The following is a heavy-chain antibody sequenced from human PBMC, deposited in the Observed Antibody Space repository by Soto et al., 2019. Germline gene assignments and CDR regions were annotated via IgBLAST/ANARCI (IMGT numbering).Heavy chain of an antibody. CDR2: INQRGST. V-gene: IGHV4-34*01. Sequence: QVQLQQWGAGLLKPSETLSLTCAVSGGSFIYYQWSWIRQPPGKGLERIGAINQRGSTNYNPSLQSRATISIDTSSHTFSLTLSSVTAADTAVYYCARSPDGFDIWSQGTMVTVSS. CDR3: ARSPDGFDI. CDR1: GGSFIYYQ. J-gene: IGHJ3*02.